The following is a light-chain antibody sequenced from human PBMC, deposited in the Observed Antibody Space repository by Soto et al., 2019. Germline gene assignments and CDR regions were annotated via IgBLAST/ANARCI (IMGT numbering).Light chain of an antibody. V-gene: IGLV2-14*01. J-gene: IGLJ2*01. Sequence: QSALTQPASVSGSPGQSITISCTGTSSDIGGYNYVSWYQQYPGKAPKLMIFGVSDRPSGVSNRFSGSKSGTTASLTISGLQAEDEADYYCSSYKTRSTVVGFGGGTQLTVL. CDR1: SSDIGGYNY. CDR2: GVS. CDR3: SSYKTRSTVVG.